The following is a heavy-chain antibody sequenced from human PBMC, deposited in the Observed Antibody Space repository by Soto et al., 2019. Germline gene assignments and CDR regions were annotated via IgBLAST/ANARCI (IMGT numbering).Heavy chain of an antibody. CDR2: IKFAASQK. CDR3: GRDSGYCSGNSVKHDLDY. V-gene: IGHV3-7*01. D-gene: IGHD3-10*01. J-gene: IGHJ4*01. Sequence: SLRLSCAASGFTLDNYWMSWVRQAPAKGLEWVCTIKFAASQKKYVASVRGRFTTSTDNAKNSLYLQMDSLIAEDTAVYYCGRDSGYCSGNSVKHDLDYWGHGTLVTVSS. CDR1: GFTLDNYW.